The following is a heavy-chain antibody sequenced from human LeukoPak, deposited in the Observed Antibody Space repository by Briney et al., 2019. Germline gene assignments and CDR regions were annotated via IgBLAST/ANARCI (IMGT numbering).Heavy chain of an antibody. CDR1: GFTFSTYE. V-gene: IGHV3-48*03. CDR2: ISGGGSTI. CDR3: VRSRWLQLGYFDC. Sequence: GGSLRLSCAASGFTFSTYEMNWVRQAPGKGLEWVSYISGGGSTIYYADSVKGRFTISRDNANNSLYLQMNSLRAEDTAVYYCVRSRWLQLGYFDCWGQGILVTVSS. D-gene: IGHD5-24*01. J-gene: IGHJ4*02.